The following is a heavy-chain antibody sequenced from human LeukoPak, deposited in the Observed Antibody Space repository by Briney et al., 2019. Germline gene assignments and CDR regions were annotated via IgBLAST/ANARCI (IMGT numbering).Heavy chain of an antibody. CDR1: GFTFSSYG. D-gene: IGHD1-26*01. V-gene: IGHV3-30*02. J-gene: IGHJ6*03. CDR3: ARDQWELPYYYYMDV. CDR2: IRYDGSNK. Sequence: GGSLRLSCAASGFTFSSYGMHWVRQAPGKGLEWVAFIRYDGSNKYYADSVKGRFTISRDNSKNTLYLQMNSLRAEDTAVYYCARDQWELPYYYYMDVWGKGTTVTVSS.